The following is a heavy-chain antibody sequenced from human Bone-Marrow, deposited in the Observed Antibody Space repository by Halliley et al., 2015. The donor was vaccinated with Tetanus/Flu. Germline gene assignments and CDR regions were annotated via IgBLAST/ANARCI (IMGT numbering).Heavy chain of an antibody. J-gene: IGHJ6*02. CDR3: ARDPPWGSDDYYYGFDV. CDR1: GFSFSTYN. V-gene: IGHV3-33*01. CDR2: VFYDGSNQ. D-gene: IGHD3-16*01. Sequence: SLRLSCAASGFSFSTYNMHWVRQAPGKGLEWVAVVFYDGSNQFYGNSVKGRFTISRDNSKNTLYLQMNSLRPEDTAIYYCARDPPWGSDDYYYGFDVWGRGTTVTVSS.